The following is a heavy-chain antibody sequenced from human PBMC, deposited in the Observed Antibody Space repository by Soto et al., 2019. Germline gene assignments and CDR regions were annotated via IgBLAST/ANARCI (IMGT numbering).Heavy chain of an antibody. CDR2: MSYDGART. D-gene: IGHD4-17*01. J-gene: IGHJ5*02. CDR3: ARDRPYGDPNWFDP. CDR1: GFTCTSFT. V-gene: IGHV3-30-3*01. Sequence: QVQLVESGGGVVQPGGSLSLSCATSGFTCTSFTMHWVRQAPGKGLEWIAVMSYDGARTDYADAVKGRFTISRDTSKNTLDLQMTNLRPDDTAMYYCARDRPYGDPNWFDPWGQGTLVTVSS.